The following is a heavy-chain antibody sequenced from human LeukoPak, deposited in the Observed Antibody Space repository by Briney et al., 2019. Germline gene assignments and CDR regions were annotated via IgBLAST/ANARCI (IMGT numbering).Heavy chain of an antibody. Sequence: SETLSLTCAVYGGSSSGYYWSWIRQPPGKGLEWIGEINHSGSTNYNPSLKSRVTISVDTSKNQFSLKLSSVTAADTAVYYCARGPYSSSWYSWGQGTLVTVSS. D-gene: IGHD6-13*01. J-gene: IGHJ4*02. CDR1: GGSSSGYY. CDR2: INHSGST. V-gene: IGHV4-34*01. CDR3: ARGPYSSSWYS.